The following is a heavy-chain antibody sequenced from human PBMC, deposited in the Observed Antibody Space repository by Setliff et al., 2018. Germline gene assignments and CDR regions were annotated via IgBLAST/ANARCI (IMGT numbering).Heavy chain of an antibody. V-gene: IGHV3-30*03. CDR1: GFSVSIFS. CDR2: ISDDGTNE. CDR3: FGAGTCSY. D-gene: IGHD3-10*01. J-gene: IGHJ4*02. Sequence: GGSLRLSCAASGFSVSIFSMHWVRQTPVKGLEWVATISDDGTNEFYADSVKGRFTVFRDSSKNTLYLQMSSLRPDDAAMYYCFGAGTCSYWGQGTLVTVSS.